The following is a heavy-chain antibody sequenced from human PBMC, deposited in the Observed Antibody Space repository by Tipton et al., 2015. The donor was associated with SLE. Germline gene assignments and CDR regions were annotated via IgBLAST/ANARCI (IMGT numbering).Heavy chain of an antibody. J-gene: IGHJ4*02. CDR1: GFTFSSYG. CDR3: ARDVLSGWNDY. Sequence: SLRLSCAASGFTFSSYGMHWVRQAPGKGLEWVSYISSSSSTIYYADSVKGRFTISRDNAKNSLYLQMNSLRAEDTAVYYCARDVLSGWNDYWGQGTLVTVSS. D-gene: IGHD6-19*01. V-gene: IGHV3-48*01. CDR2: ISSSSSTI.